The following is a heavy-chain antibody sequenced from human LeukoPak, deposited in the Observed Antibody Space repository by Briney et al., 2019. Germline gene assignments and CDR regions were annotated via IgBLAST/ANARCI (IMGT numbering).Heavy chain of an antibody. CDR2: ISSSSSTI. CDR3: AKSTYGSGPTRFDY. J-gene: IGHJ4*02. Sequence: GGSLRLSCAASGFTFSSYSMNWVRQAPGRGLEWVSYISSSSSTIYYADSVKGRFTISRDNAKNSLYLQMNSLRAEDTAVYYCAKSTYGSGPTRFDYWGQGTLVTVSS. CDR1: GFTFSSYS. V-gene: IGHV3-48*01. D-gene: IGHD3-10*01.